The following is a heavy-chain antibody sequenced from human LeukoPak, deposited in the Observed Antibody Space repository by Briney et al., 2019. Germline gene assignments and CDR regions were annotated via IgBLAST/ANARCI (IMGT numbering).Heavy chain of an antibody. CDR2: ISDKGYGHAT. J-gene: IGHJ5*02. CDR3: TTPNEGNWFDP. Sequence: PGGSLKLSCAASGFTFSHSAINWVRQASGKGLEWVGRISDKGYGHATAYAASVKGRFTLSRDDAKNTAYLQMNSLKTEDTALYYFTTPNEGNWFDPWGEGTLVTVSS. V-gene: IGHV3-73*01. CDR1: GFTFSHSA.